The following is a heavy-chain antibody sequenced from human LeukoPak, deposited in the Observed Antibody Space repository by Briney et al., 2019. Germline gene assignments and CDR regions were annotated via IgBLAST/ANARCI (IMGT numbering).Heavy chain of an antibody. CDR3: SKGRTVTGTLALDY. CDR2: TSSSDAGT. J-gene: IGHJ4*02. V-gene: IGHV3-23*01. D-gene: IGHD6-19*01. CDR1: GFTLSSYA. Sequence: GGSLRLSCAASGFTLSSYAMSWVRQAPGKGLEWVSATSSSDAGTYYAESVRGRFTISRDNSKNTLFLQMNSLRAEDTAVYYCSKGRTVTGTLALDYWGQGTLVTVSS.